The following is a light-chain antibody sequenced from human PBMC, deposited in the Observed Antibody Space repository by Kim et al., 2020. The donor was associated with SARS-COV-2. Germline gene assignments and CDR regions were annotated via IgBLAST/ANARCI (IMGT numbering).Light chain of an antibody. J-gene: IGKJ5*01. V-gene: IGKV1-39*01. Sequence: ASVGDRVTITCRASQSTNNYLNWYQQKPGKAPKLLIYAASSLQSGVPSRLSGSGSGTDFTLTISSLQPEDFATYYCQQSYTTPITFGQGTRLEIK. CDR3: QQSYTTPIT. CDR1: QSTNNY. CDR2: AAS.